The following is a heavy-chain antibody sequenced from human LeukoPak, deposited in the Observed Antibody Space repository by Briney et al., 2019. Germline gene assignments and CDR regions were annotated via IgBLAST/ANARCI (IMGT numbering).Heavy chain of an antibody. CDR2: ISSSGITI. V-gene: IGHV3-48*03. Sequence: GGSLRLSCAASGFTFSSFEMSWVRQAPGKGLEWVSYISSSGITIYYADSMKGRFTISRDDAKNSLYLQMNSLRAEDTAVYYCARVGADCSGDRCYWTYDAFDIWGQGTMVTVSS. CDR3: ARVGADCSGDRCYWTYDAFDI. CDR1: GFTFSSFE. J-gene: IGHJ3*02. D-gene: IGHD2-15*01.